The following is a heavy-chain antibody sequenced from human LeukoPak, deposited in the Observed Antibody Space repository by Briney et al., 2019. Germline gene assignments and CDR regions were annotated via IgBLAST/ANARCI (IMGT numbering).Heavy chain of an antibody. Sequence: GGSLRLSCAASGFSFSSYCMHWVRQAPGKGLEWVAFIRYDGSNKYYGDSVKGRFTISRDNSKNTLYLQMNNLRAEDTAVYYCAKEDGSGSYPGYWGQGTLVTVSS. D-gene: IGHD3-10*01. CDR2: IRYDGSNK. V-gene: IGHV3-30*02. J-gene: IGHJ4*02. CDR1: GFSFSSYC. CDR3: AKEDGSGSYPGY.